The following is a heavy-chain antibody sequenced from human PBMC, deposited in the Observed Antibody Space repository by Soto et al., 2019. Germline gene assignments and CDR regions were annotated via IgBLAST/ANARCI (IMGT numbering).Heavy chain of an antibody. V-gene: IGHV1-69*01. CDR2: IIPIFGTA. J-gene: IGHJ4*02. CDR1: GGTFSSYA. Sequence: QVQLVQSGAEVKKPGSSVKVSCKASGGTFSSYAISWVRQAPGQGLEWMGGIIPIFGTANYAQKFQGRVTNTAEESKSTAYMELSRLRSEDTAVYFWARAFVYYGLVDYWGQGNLVTVSS. D-gene: IGHD3-10*01. CDR3: ARAFVYYGLVDY.